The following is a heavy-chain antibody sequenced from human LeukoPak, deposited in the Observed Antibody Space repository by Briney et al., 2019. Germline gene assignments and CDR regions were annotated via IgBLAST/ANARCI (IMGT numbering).Heavy chain of an antibody. CDR2: ISSSGSTI. D-gene: IGHD1-26*01. V-gene: IGHV3-11*01. Sequence: PGGSLRLSCAASGFTVSSNYMSWIRQAPGKGLEWVSYISSSGSTIYYADSVKGRFTISRDNAKNSLYLQMNSLRAEDTAVYYCARGGSRGSYNGHAFDIWGQGTMVTVSS. CDR1: GFTVSSNY. J-gene: IGHJ3*02. CDR3: ARGGSRGSYNGHAFDI.